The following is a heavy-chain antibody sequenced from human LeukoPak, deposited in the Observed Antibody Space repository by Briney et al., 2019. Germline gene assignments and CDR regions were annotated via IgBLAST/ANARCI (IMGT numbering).Heavy chain of an antibody. CDR2: ISSSSSTI. J-gene: IGHJ4*02. V-gene: IGHV3-48*03. D-gene: IGHD4-23*01. CDR3: ARETVGIDY. Sequence: GGSLRLSCAASGFTFSNYEMNWVRQAPGKGLEWVSYISSSSSTITYADSVQGRFTISRDNAKNSLYLQMNSLRAEDTAVYYCARETVGIDYWGQGTLVTVSS. CDR1: GFTFSNYE.